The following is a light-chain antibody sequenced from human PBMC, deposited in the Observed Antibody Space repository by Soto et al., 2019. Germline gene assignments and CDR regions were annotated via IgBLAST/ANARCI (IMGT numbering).Light chain of an antibody. CDR3: QQYGGSPPYT. V-gene: IGKV3-20*01. Sequence: EIVLTQSPGTLSLSPGERATLSCRASQSVSSSYLAWYQQKPGQAPRLLIYGASSRAPGIPDRFSGSGSGTDFTLTISRLELEDFGVYYCQQYGGSPPYTFGQGTKLEIK. CDR1: QSVSSSY. J-gene: IGKJ2*01. CDR2: GAS.